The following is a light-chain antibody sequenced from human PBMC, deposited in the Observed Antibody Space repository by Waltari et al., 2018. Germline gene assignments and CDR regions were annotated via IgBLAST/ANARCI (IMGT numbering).Light chain of an antibody. V-gene: IGKV3D-15*01. CDR1: QSVSTN. Sequence: EIVMMQSPATLSVSPGERATLSCRASQSVSTNLAWYQHKPGQAPRLVSYGASTRATGIPARFSGSGSGTEFTLTISSLQSEDCALYYCQLYNNWPLTFGGGTKVEI. CDR2: GAS. CDR3: QLYNNWPLT. J-gene: IGKJ4*01.